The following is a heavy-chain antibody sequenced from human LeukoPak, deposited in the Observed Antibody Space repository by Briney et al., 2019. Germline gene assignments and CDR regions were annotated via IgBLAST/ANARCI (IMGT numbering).Heavy chain of an antibody. J-gene: IGHJ3*02. CDR1: GFVFSNSW. Sequence: PGGSLRLSCTASGFVFSNSWMSWVRQAPGKGLEWVSGISWNSGSIGYADSVKGRFTISRDNAKNSLYLQMNSLRAEDMALYYCAKGGVSLWSPDAFDIWGQGTMVTVSS. CDR3: AKGGVSLWSPDAFDI. V-gene: IGHV3-9*03. D-gene: IGHD2-21*01. CDR2: ISWNSGSI.